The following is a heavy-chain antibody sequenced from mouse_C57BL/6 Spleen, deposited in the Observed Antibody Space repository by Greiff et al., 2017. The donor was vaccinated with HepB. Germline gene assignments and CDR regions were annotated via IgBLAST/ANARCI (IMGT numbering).Heavy chain of an antibody. J-gene: IGHJ4*01. CDR2: IHPSDSDT. V-gene: IGHV1-74*01. CDR3: AIGQEGSAMDY. CDR1: GYTFTSYW. D-gene: IGHD6-1*01. Sequence: QVQLQQPGAELVKPGASVKVSCKASGYTFTSYWMHWVKQRPGQGLEWIGSIHPSDSDTNYNQKFKGKATLTVAKSSRTAYMQLSSLTSEYYAVYYCAIGQEGSAMDYWGKGTSVTGSS.